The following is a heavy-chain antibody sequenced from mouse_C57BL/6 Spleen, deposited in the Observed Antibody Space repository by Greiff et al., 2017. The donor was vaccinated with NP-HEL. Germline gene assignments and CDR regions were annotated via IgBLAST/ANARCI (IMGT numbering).Heavy chain of an antibody. CDR1: GYAFSSSW. V-gene: IGHV1-82*01. J-gene: IGHJ3*01. Sequence: QVQLQQSGPELVKPGASVKISCKASGYAFSSSWMNWVKQRPGKGLEWIGRIYPGDGDTNYNGKFKGKATLTADKSSSTAYMQLSSLTSEDSAVYFCARVYYSNSWFAYWGQGTLVTVSA. CDR3: ARVYYSNSWFAY. D-gene: IGHD2-5*01. CDR2: IYPGDGDT.